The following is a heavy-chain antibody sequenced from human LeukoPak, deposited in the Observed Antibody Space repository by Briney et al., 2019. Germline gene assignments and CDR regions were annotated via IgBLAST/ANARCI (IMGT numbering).Heavy chain of an antibody. D-gene: IGHD3-22*01. V-gene: IGHV3-15*01. CDR2: IKSKTDGGTT. CDR1: GFTFSNAW. J-gene: IGHJ5*02. CDR3: TTDRHYSDSSGYYYGSGP. Sequence: GGSLRLSCAASGFTFSNAWMSWVRQAPGKGLEWVGRIKSKTDGGTTDYAAPVKGRFTISRDDSKNTLYLQMNSLKTEDTAVYYCTTDRHYSDSSGYYYGSGPWGRGTLVTVSS.